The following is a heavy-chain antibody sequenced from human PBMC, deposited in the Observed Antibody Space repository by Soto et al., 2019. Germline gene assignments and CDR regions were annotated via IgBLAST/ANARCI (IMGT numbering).Heavy chain of an antibody. V-gene: IGHV3-33*01. CDR1: GFTFSSYG. Sequence: QVQLVESGGGVVQPGRSLRLSCAASGFTFSSYGMHWVRQAPGKGLEWVAVIWYDGSNKYYADSVKGRFTISRDNSKNTLYLQMNSLRAEDTAVYYCAREGSGDDQQWDYYGMDVWGQGTTVTVSS. CDR3: AREGSGDDQQWDYYGMDV. CDR2: IWYDGSNK. J-gene: IGHJ6*02. D-gene: IGHD5-12*01.